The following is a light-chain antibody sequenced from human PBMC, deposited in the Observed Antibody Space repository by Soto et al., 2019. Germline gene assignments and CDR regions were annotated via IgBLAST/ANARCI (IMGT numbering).Light chain of an antibody. Sequence: EVVLTQSPATLSLSPGERAALSCRASQSLSTSLSWYQQKPGHPPRLLIYDAFNRATGIPARFSGSGSGTDFTLTISGIEAEDFAVYYCQQRAYWPVTFGQGTRLDIK. CDR2: DAF. J-gene: IGKJ5*01. CDR3: QQRAYWPVT. V-gene: IGKV3-11*01. CDR1: QSLSTS.